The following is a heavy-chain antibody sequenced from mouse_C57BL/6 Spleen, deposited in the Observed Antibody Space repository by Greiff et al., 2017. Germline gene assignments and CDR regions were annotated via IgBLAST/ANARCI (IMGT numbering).Heavy chain of an antibody. CDR3: AREGYYGNAYYFDY. CDR1: GYAFSSYW. D-gene: IGHD2-1*01. Sequence: QVQLQQSGAELVKPGASVKISCKASGYAFSSYWMNWVKQRPGKGLEWIGQIYPGDGDTNYNGKFKGKATLTADKSSSTAYMQLSSLTSEDSAVYFCAREGYYGNAYYFDYWGQGTTLTVSS. CDR2: IYPGDGDT. J-gene: IGHJ2*01. V-gene: IGHV1-80*01.